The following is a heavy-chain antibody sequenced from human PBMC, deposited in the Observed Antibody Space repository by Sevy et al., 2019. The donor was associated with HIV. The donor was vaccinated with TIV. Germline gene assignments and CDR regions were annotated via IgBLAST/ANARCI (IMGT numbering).Heavy chain of an antibody. V-gene: IGHV3-21*01. J-gene: IGHJ6*02. CDR1: GFIFSHYG. Sequence: GGSLRLSCTASGFIFSHYGMNWDRQAPGKGLEWVSSISTSSTYIYYADSVKGRFTISRDNAKNLLYLQMNSLRAEDTAVYQCARDRGVGTSSYGMDVWGQGTTVTVSS. D-gene: IGHD1-26*01. CDR2: ISTSSTYI. CDR3: ARDRGVGTSSYGMDV.